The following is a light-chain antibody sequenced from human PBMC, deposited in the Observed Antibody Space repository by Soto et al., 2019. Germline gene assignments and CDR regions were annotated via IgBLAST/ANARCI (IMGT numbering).Light chain of an antibody. CDR1: QSIGGW. Sequence: IQMTQSPSTLSASVGDRVSITCRASQSIGGWLAWYQRKPGTAPKLLIYDASTLQSGVPSRFSASGSGTDFTLTITGLQPDDFATYYCQQYYTYPTFGPGTKV. V-gene: IGKV1-5*01. J-gene: IGKJ1*01. CDR3: QQYYTYPT. CDR2: DAS.